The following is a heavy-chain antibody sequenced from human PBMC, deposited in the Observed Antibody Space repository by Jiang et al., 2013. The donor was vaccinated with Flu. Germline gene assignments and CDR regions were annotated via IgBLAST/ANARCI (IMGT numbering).Heavy chain of an antibody. V-gene: IGHV1-46*01. Sequence: VQLVESGAEVKKPGASVKVSCKASGYTFTSYYMHWVRQAPGQGLEWMGIINPSGGSTSYAQKFQGRVTMTRDTSTSTVYMELSSLRSEDTAVYYCASCLYSSGWYGKKYGMDVWGQGTTVTVSS. CDR3: ASCLYSSGWYGKKYGMDV. J-gene: IGHJ6*02. D-gene: IGHD6-19*01. CDR2: INPSGGST. CDR1: GYTFTSYY.